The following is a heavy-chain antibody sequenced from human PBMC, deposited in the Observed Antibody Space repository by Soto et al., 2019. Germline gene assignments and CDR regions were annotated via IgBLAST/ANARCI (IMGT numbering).Heavy chain of an antibody. V-gene: IGHV1-3*01. CDR1: GYTFTSYA. Sequence: ASVKVSCKASGYTFTSYAMHWVRQAPGQRLEWMGWINAGNGNTKYSQKFQGRVTITRDTSASTAYMELSSLRSEDTAVYYCARGWYYYDSSGYYYPYNWFAPRGQGTLVTVSS. D-gene: IGHD3-22*01. CDR2: INAGNGNT. J-gene: IGHJ5*02. CDR3: ARGWYYYDSSGYYYPYNWFAP.